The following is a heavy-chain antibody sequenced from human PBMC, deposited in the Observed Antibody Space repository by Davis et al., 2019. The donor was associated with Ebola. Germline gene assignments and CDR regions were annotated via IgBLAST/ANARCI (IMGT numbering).Heavy chain of an antibody. J-gene: IGHJ4*02. V-gene: IGHV3-74*01. D-gene: IGHD6-19*01. CDR1: GFTFSSYW. Sequence: PGGSLRLSCAASGFTFSSYWMHWVRQAPGKGLVWVSRINSDGSSTSYADSVKGRFTISRDNAKNTLYLQMNSLKTEDTAVYYCTTGYSSGWYVGYWGQGTLVTVSS. CDR3: TTGYSSGWYVGY. CDR2: INSDGSST.